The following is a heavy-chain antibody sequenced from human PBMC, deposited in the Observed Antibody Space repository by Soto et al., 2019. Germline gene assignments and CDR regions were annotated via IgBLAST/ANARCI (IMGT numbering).Heavy chain of an antibody. CDR1: GFTFSSYG. CDR2: ISSDGSST. V-gene: IGHV3-64*01. D-gene: IGHD2-15*01. J-gene: IGHJ4*02. CDR3: ARSRSSGGTCYSAVEY. Sequence: GGSLRLSCAASGFTFSSYGLHWVRQAPGKGLEYVSSISSDGSSTFYANSVKGRFTISRDNSKNTLYLQMGSLRADDMAVYYCARSRSSGGTCYSAVEYWGQGTLVTVSS.